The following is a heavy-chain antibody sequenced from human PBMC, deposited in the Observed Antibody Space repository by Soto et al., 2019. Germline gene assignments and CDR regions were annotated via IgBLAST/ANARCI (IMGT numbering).Heavy chain of an antibody. CDR3: AKERSSGWSFDY. Sequence: GGSLRLSCAASGSTFSTYAMNWVRQAPGKGLEWVSGISGSGDSTYYADSVKGRFTVSRDNSKNTLYLQMNSLRAEDTAVFYCAKERSSGWSFDYWGQGTLVTVSS. J-gene: IGHJ4*02. V-gene: IGHV3-23*01. D-gene: IGHD6-19*01. CDR2: ISGSGDST. CDR1: GSTFSTYA.